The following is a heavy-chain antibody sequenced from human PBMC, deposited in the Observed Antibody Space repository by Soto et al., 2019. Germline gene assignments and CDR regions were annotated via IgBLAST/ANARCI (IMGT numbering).Heavy chain of an antibody. CDR1: GFTFSSYA. J-gene: IGHJ6*02. D-gene: IGHD3-9*01. CDR3: AKGGGDYDILTGYYVGYYYGMDV. CDR2: ISGSGGST. V-gene: IGHV3-23*01. Sequence: EVQLLESGGGLVQPGGSLRLSCAASGFTFSSYAMSWVRQAPGKGLEWVSAISGSGGSTYYADSVKGRFTISRDNSKNTLYLQMNSLRAEDTAVYYCAKGGGDYDILTGYYVGYYYGMDVWGQGTMVTVSS.